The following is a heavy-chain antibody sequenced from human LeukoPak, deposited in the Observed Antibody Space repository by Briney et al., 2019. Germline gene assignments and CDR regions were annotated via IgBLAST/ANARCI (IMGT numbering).Heavy chain of an antibody. Sequence: PGGSLRLSCAASGFTFSSYSMNWVRQAPGKGLEWVSSISGSSTNKYYTDSVKGRFTISRDNAKNSLYLQMNSLRAEDTAVYYCSRAEALGDYPTLEYWGRETLVTVSS. CDR2: ISGSSTNK. D-gene: IGHD3-3*01. CDR1: GFTFSSYS. CDR3: SRAEALGDYPTLEY. J-gene: IGHJ4*02. V-gene: IGHV3-21*01.